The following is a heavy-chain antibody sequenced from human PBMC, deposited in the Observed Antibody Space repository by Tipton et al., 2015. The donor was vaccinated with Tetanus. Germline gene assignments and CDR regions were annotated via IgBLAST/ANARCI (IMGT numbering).Heavy chain of an antibody. V-gene: IGHV4-34*01. Sequence: TLSFTCAVYGGSFSGYYWSWIRQPPGKGLEWIGEINHSGSTNYNPSLKSRVTISVDTSKNQFSLKLSSVTAADTAVYYCARDPPESYSSSSWEFDPWGQGTLVTVSS. CDR3: ARDPPESYSSSSWEFDP. CDR1: GGSFSGYY. J-gene: IGHJ5*02. CDR2: INHSGST. D-gene: IGHD6-6*01.